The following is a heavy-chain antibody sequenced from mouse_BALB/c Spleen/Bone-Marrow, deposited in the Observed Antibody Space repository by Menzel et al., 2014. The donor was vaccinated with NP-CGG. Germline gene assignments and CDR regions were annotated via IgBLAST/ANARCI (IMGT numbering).Heavy chain of an antibody. V-gene: IGHV5-12-2*01. CDR2: ISNGGGST. Sequence: EVQRVESGGGLVQPGGSLKLSCAASGFTFSSYTMSWVRQTPEKRLEWVAYISNGGGSTYYPDTVKGRFTISRDNAKNTPYLQMSSLKSEDTAMYYCARPLYYDYDGFAYWGQGTLVTVSA. J-gene: IGHJ3*01. D-gene: IGHD2-4*01. CDR3: ARPLYYDYDGFAY. CDR1: GFTFSSYT.